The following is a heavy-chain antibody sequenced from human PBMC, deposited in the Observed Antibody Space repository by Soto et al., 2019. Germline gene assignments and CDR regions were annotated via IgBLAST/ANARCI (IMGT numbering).Heavy chain of an antibody. CDR3: ARRAEDHYFYYMGF. Sequence: QAQLVQSGSEVKRPGASVKVSCKASGYSFSSYGIVWVRQAPGQGLEWMGGIRPYNGDTNSAQKFQGRVTLTTDTATSTAYMELRSLRYDDTAVYYCARRAEDHYFYYMGFWGKGTTVTVSS. D-gene: IGHD1-26*01. CDR2: IRPYNGDT. V-gene: IGHV1-18*01. CDR1: GYSFSSYG. J-gene: IGHJ6*03.